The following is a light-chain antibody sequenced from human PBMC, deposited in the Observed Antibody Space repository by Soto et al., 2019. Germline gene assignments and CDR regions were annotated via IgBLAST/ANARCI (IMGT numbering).Light chain of an antibody. Sequence: QAVVTQEPSLTVSPGGTVTLTCGSSTGAVTSGHYPYWFQQKPGQAPRTLIYETTNKESWKPARFSGSLRGGKAALTLSGAQHEDEADYYCLVSYNGANWVFGGGTQLTVL. J-gene: IGLJ3*02. CDR1: TGAVTSGHY. CDR3: LVSYNGANWV. CDR2: ETT. V-gene: IGLV7-46*01.